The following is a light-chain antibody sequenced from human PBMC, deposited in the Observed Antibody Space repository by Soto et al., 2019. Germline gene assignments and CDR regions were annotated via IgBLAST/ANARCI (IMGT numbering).Light chain of an antibody. Sequence: QSALTQPASVSGSPGQSIAVSCTGTSSDVGGYNFVSWYQHHPGKAPKLIIYDVNNRPSGVSDRFSGSKSGNTASLTISGLQGEDEADYYCTSYTSRITYVFGAGTKVTVL. CDR3: TSYTSRITYV. CDR2: DVN. CDR1: SSDVGGYNF. J-gene: IGLJ1*01. V-gene: IGLV2-14*03.